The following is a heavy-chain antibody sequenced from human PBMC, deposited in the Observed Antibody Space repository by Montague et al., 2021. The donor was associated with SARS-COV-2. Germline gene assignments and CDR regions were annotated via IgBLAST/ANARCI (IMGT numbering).Heavy chain of an antibody. J-gene: IGHJ3*01. CDR3: ARETMTADAFDL. Sequence: SETLSLTCTVSGASVGSYDWGWIRQSPGKGLEWIGHIHRVGSTDYNPSLKSRATISRDTPKNQFSLKVRSVTAADTAVYYCARETMTADAFDLWGQGTMVTVSS. CDR1: GASVGSYD. V-gene: IGHV4-59*02. D-gene: IGHD1-14*01. CDR2: IHRVGST.